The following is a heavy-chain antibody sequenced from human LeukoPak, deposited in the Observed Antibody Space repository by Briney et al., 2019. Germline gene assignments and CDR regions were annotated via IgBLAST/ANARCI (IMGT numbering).Heavy chain of an antibody. V-gene: IGHV3-23*01. J-gene: IGHJ6*03. CDR3: ARVSNAYDYYYMDV. CDR1: GFTFSSYG. CDR2: ISRSGVAT. Sequence: GGSLRLSCAASGFTFSSYGMSWARQAPGKGLEWVSTISRSGVATYYANSVKGRFTISRDNSKNTVYLQMHSLRAEDTAVYYCARVSNAYDYYYMDVWGKGTTVTVSS. D-gene: IGHD2-8*01.